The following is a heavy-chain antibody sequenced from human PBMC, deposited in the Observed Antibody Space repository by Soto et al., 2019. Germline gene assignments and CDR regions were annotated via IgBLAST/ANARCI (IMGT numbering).Heavy chain of an antibody. CDR1: GYTFTSYG. Sequence: QVQLVQSGAEVKKPGASVKVSCKASGYTFTSYGIIWVRQAPGQGLEWMGWSSAYNGNTNYAQKLQGRVTMSTDTSPSTAYMELRSLRSADTAVYYCARDLPPVDYWGQGTLVTVSS. CDR3: ARDLPPVDY. CDR2: SSAYNGNT. V-gene: IGHV1-18*01. J-gene: IGHJ4*02.